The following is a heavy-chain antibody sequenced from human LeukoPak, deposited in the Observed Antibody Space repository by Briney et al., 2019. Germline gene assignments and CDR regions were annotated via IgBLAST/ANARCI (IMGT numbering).Heavy chain of an antibody. CDR2: IKSNTGGGTK. CDR1: GFTFSNAW. V-gene: IGHV3-15*01. D-gene: IGHD3-10*01. CDR3: TTDRFAVQKGGY. Sequence: GGSLRLSCAASGFTFSNAWMSWVRQAPGKGLEWVGSIKSNTGGGTKDYAAPVKGRFTISRDDSKNTLYLQMNSQKTEDTAVYYCTTDRFAVQKGGYWGQGTLVTVSS. J-gene: IGHJ4*02.